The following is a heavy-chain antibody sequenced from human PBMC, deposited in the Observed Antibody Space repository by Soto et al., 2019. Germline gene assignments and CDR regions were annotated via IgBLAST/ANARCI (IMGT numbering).Heavy chain of an antibody. CDR2: ISSSSSTI. CDR3: AGVLGSGWPYYYRMDV. CDR1: GFTFSSYS. J-gene: IGHJ6*02. Sequence: EVQLVESGGGLVQPGGSLRLSCVASGFTFSSYSMNWVRQAPGKELEWVSYISSSSSTIYYAGSVKGRFTISRDKAKNSLYLQMNSLRDGDTAVYYCAGVLGSGWPYYYRMDVWGQGTTVTVSS. D-gene: IGHD6-19*01. V-gene: IGHV3-48*02.